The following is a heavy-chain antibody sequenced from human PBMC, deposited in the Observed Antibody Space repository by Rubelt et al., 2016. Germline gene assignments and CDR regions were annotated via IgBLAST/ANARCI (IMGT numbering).Heavy chain of an antibody. CDR2: ITISGGST. CDR3: AKSGVIVATTHFDY. V-gene: IGHV3-23*01. D-gene: IGHD5-12*01. CDR1: GFTFSNYA. Sequence: GGSLRLSCAASGFTFSNYAMSWVRQAPGKGLEWVSTITISGGSTEYADSVKGRFTISRDNSKNTLYLQMNSLRAEDTAVYYCAKSGVIVATTHFDYWGQGTLVTVSS. J-gene: IGHJ4*02.